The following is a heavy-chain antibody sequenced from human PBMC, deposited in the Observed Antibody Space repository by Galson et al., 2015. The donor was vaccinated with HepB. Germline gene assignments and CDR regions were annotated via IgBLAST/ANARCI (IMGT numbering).Heavy chain of an antibody. D-gene: IGHD3-3*01. CDR1: GFMFSGSA. J-gene: IGHJ5*02. V-gene: IGHV3-73*01. CDR2: IRSERNSHAT. CDR3: TGRWVGVSGVWLGR. Sequence: SLRLSCAASGFMFSGSAIHWVRQASGKGLEWIGRIRSERNSHATSYGQSVQGRFTMSRDDSENTAYLQMNSLKTDDTAVDYCTGRWVGVSGVWLGRWGQGTLVTVAA.